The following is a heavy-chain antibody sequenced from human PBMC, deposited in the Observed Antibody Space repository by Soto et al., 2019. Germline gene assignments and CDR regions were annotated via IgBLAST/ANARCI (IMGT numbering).Heavy chain of an antibody. J-gene: IGHJ6*03. CDR2: IYYSGST. CDR1: GGSISSYY. CDR3: ATQTTSIYFSYYYYYMDV. V-gene: IGHV4-59*01. D-gene: IGHD1-26*01. Sequence: SETLSLTCTVSGGSISSYYWSRIRQPPGKGLEWIGYIYYSGSTNYNPSLKSRVTISVDTSKNQFSLKLSSVTAADTAVYYCATQTTSIYFSYYYYYMDVWGKGTTVTVSS.